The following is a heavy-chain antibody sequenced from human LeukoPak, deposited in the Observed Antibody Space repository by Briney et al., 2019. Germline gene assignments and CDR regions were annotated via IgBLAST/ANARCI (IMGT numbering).Heavy chain of an antibody. Sequence: SGTLSLTCAVSGASISRPYWWIWVRQPPGKGLEWIAEISHSGTTHYNPSLKSRVIISLDKSKNQVFLKLNSVTAADTAMYYCARDGGSDQYYFDTWGPGTLVTVSS. CDR1: GASISRPYW. J-gene: IGHJ4*02. CDR2: ISHSGTT. V-gene: IGHV4-4*02. CDR3: ARDGGSDQYYFDT. D-gene: IGHD6-19*01.